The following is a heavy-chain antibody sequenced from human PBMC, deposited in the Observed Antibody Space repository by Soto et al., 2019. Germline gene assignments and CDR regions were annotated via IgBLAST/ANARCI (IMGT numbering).Heavy chain of an antibody. J-gene: IGHJ4*02. V-gene: IGHV1-69*08. Sequence: QVQLVQSGAEVKKPGSSVKVSCKASGGTFSSYTISWVRQAPGQGLEWMGRIIPILGIANYAQKFQGRVTITADKSTSTAYMELSSLRSEDTAVYYCARDYSYSSPYYYFDYWGQGTLVTGSS. D-gene: IGHD6-13*01. CDR2: IIPILGIA. CDR3: ARDYSYSSPYYYFDY. CDR1: GGTFSSYT.